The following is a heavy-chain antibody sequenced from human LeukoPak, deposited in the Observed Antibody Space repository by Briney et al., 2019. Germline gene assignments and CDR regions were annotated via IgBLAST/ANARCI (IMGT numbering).Heavy chain of an antibody. CDR1: PVTFGTSA. CDR3: ARINCSGGTCYDYFDD. Sequence: GGSLRLSCVGSPVTFGTSAMSWVRQAPGKGLEWVSAVSAGGTNTYYADSVEGRFTISRDNSKDTLYLHMDSLRVEDTARHFCARINCSGGTCYDYFDDWGQGTLVTVSS. J-gene: IGHJ4*02. D-gene: IGHD2-15*01. CDR2: VSAGGTNT. V-gene: IGHV3-23*01.